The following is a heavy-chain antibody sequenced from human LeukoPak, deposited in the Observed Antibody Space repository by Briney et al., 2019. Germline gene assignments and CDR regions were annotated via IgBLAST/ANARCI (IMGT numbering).Heavy chain of an antibody. CDR2: IRYDGSNK. D-gene: IGHD3-22*01. Sequence: GGSLRLSCAASGFTFSSYGMHWVRQAPGKGLEWVAFIRYDGSNKYYADSVKGRFTISRDNSKNTLYLQMNSLRAEDTAVYYCAKTRMIVASYYFDYWGQGTLVTVSS. CDR3: AKTRMIVASYYFDY. J-gene: IGHJ4*02. CDR1: GFTFSSYG. V-gene: IGHV3-30*02.